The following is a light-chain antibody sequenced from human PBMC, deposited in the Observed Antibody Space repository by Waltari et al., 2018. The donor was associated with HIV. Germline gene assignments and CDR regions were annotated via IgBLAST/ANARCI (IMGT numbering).Light chain of an antibody. J-gene: IGLJ3*02. CDR2: DVR. CDR1: RSYVGGYNF. CDR3: CSYTGSYTWV. Sequence: QSALPQPRSVAGSPGQSVTISGAVTRSYVGGYNFVSWYQQQPGKAPTLVIYDVRKWPSGVPDRFPGSKSGNTASLTISGLQAEDEADYYCCSYTGSYTWVFGGGTELTVL. V-gene: IGLV2-11*01.